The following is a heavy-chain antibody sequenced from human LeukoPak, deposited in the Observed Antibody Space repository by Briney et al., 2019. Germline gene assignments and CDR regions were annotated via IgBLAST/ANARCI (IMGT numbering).Heavy chain of an antibody. D-gene: IGHD1-26*01. CDR3: ARQFIVGDFGWFDP. V-gene: IGHV5-51*01. CDR2: IYPADSLT. Sequence: GESLKISCKGSGYSFTSYWIGWVRQMPGKGLEWLGVIYPADSLTRYSPSFQGQVTISADKSISTAYLQWSSLKASDSAMYYCARQFIVGDFGWFDPWGQGTLVTVSS. J-gene: IGHJ5*02. CDR1: GYSFTSYW.